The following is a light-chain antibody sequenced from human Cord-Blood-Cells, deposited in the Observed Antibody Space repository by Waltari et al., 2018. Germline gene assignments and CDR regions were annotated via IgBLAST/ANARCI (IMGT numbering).Light chain of an antibody. V-gene: IGLV3-19*01. CDR1: SLRSYY. J-gene: IGLJ2*01. CDR3: NSRDSSGNHVV. CDR2: GKN. Sequence: SSELTQDPAVSVALGQTVRITCQGDSLRSYYASWYQHKRGQAPVLVIYGKNNRPAGMPDRCSGSSSGNTASLTITGAQAEDEADYYCNSRDSSGNHVVFGGGTKLTVL.